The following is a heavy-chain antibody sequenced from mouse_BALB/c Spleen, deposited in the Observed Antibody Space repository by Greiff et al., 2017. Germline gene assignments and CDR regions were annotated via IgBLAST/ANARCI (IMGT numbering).Heavy chain of an antibody. Sequence: VKLVESGAELAKPGASVKMSCKASGYTFTSYWMHWVKQRPGQGLEWIGYINPSTGYTEYNQKFKDKATLTADKSSSTAYMQLSSLTSEDSAVYYCARSGYDYDGYYAMDYWGQGTSVTVSS. CDR2: INPSTGYT. D-gene: IGHD2-4*01. J-gene: IGHJ4*01. V-gene: IGHV1-7*01. CDR1: GYTFTSYW. CDR3: ARSGYDYDGYYAMDY.